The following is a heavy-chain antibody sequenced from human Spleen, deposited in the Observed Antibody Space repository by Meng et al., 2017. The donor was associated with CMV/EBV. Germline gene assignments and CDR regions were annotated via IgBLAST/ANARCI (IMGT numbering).Heavy chain of an antibody. CDR1: GGSFSGYY. CDR3: ARGGYGDYRTMDV. D-gene: IGHD4-17*01. Sequence: SETLSLTCAVYGGSFSGYYWNWIRQPPGKGLEWIGEINRSGSTNYNPSLKSRVTISVDTSKNQFSLKLTSVTAADTAMYYCARGGYGDYRTMDVWGQGTTVTVSS. J-gene: IGHJ6*02. V-gene: IGHV4-34*01. CDR2: INRSGST.